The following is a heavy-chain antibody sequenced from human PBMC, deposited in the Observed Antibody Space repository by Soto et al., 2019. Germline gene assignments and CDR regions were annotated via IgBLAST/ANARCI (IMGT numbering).Heavy chain of an antibody. CDR3: ARLVVVAPVANA. J-gene: IGHJ5*02. Sequence: SETLSLTCSVSGGSISFNSYYWGWVRQPPGKGLEWVGGIFYTGTTYYSPSLKDRVTISVDTSKNSFSLNLTSVTATDTAVYFCARLVVVAPVANAWGQGTLVTSPQ. D-gene: IGHD2-21*01. V-gene: IGHV4-39*02. CDR2: IFYTGTT. CDR1: GGSISFNSYY.